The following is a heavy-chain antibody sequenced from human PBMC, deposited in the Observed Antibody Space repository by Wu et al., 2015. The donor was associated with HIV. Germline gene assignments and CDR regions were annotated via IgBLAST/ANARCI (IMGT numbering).Heavy chain of an antibody. CDR1: GDGFTSYA. J-gene: IGHJ6*02. Sequence: QVQLVQSGDEVKKPGSSVKVTCKASGDGFTSYAVSWVRQAPGQGLEWTGGINPLFGTTKHVQRFQDRVTFSTDESKRTVYMELSSLRNEDTAVYYCARNTDSVATSLYSLGVWGQGTTVTVSS. D-gene: IGHD5-12*01. CDR2: INPLFGTT. CDR3: ARNTDSVATSLYSLGV. V-gene: IGHV1-69*01.